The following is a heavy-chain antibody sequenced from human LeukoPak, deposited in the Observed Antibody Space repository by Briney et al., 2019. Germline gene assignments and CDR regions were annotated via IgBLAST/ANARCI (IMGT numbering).Heavy chain of an antibody. Sequence: ASGKVSCKASGYTFTSYAMHWVRQAPGQRLEWMGWINAGNGNTKYSQKFQGRVTITRDTSASTAYMELSSLRSEDTAVYYCARARTLGDTYYFDYWGQGTLVTVSS. CDR2: INAGNGNT. D-gene: IGHD2-21*01. V-gene: IGHV1-3*01. J-gene: IGHJ4*02. CDR1: GYTFTSYA. CDR3: ARARTLGDTYYFDY.